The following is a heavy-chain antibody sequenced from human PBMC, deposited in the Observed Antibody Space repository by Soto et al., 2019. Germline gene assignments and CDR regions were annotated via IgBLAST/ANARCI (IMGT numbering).Heavy chain of an antibody. CDR3: AKDGSPTGDWLLAYNDY. CDR2: ISGSGGST. Sequence: GGSLRLSCAASGFTFSSYAMSWVLQAPWKGLEWVSAISGSGGSTYYADSVKGRFTISRDNSKNTLYLQMNSLRAEDTAVYYCAKDGSPTGDWLLAYNDYWGQGTLVTVSS. V-gene: IGHV3-23*01. D-gene: IGHD3-9*01. CDR1: GFTFSSYA. J-gene: IGHJ4*02.